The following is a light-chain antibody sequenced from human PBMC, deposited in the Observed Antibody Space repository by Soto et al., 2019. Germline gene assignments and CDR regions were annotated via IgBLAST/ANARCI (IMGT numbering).Light chain of an antibody. Sequence: DIQMTQSASSLSAAVGDRVTITCQTSQVITEYLNWYQQKPGKAPKLVIYDISTLEIGVPSRFSGGGSGTKFTFTISGLQPEDIATYYCQQYANLPYTFGQGTKLEI. CDR2: DIS. CDR1: QVITEY. J-gene: IGKJ2*01. V-gene: IGKV1-33*01. CDR3: QQYANLPYT.